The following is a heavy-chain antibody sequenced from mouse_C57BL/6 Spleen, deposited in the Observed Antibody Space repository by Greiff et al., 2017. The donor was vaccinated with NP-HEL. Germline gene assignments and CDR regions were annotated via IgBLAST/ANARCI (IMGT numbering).Heavy chain of an antibody. CDR1: GYTFTDYY. J-gene: IGHJ1*03. CDR2: INPNNGGT. D-gene: IGHD4-1*01. CDR3: ARGLGREWYFDV. Sequence: VQLQQSGPELVKPGASVKISCKASGYTFTDYYMNWVKQSHGKSLEWIGDINPNNGGTSYNQKFKGKATLTVDKSSSTAYMELRSLTSEDSAVYYCARGLGREWYFDVWGTGTTVTVSS. V-gene: IGHV1-26*01.